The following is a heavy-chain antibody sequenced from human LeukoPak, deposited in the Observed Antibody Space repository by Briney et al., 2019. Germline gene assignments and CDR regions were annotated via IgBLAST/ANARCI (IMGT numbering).Heavy chain of an antibody. CDR3: VKDLGGNYDY. Sequence: GGSLRLSCAASGFTFSSYGMHWVRQAPGKGLEWVAVIWYDGSNKYYADSVKGRFTISRDNSKNTLYLQMNSLRVDDTAVYYCVKDLGGNYDYWGQGTLVTVSS. J-gene: IGHJ4*02. D-gene: IGHD1-7*01. CDR2: IWYDGSNK. CDR1: GFTFSSYG. V-gene: IGHV3-33*06.